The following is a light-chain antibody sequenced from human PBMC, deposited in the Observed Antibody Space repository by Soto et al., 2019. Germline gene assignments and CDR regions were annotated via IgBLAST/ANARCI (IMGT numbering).Light chain of an antibody. CDR3: SSYVNYNTFVI. CDR1: SRDVGGYNY. Sequence: QSALTQPRSVSGSPGQSITISCTGTSRDVGGYNYVSWHQQHPGKAPKVIITEVSNRPSGVSNRFSGSKSGNTASLTISGLQAEDEADYYCSSYVNYNTFVIFGGGTKLTVL. V-gene: IGLV2-14*01. J-gene: IGLJ2*01. CDR2: EVS.